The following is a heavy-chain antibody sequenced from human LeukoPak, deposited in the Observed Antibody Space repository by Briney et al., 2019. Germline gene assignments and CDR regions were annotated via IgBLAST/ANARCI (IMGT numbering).Heavy chain of an antibody. J-gene: IGHJ4*02. CDR1: GYTFTGYY. V-gene: IGHV1-2*02. CDR3: ARDFSGSYPRPY. Sequence: GASVKVSCKASGYTFTGYYMHWVRQAPGQGLEWMGWINPNSGGTNYVQKFQGRVTMTRDTSISTAYMELSRLRSDDTAVYYCARDFSGSYPRPYWGQGTLVTVSS. CDR2: INPNSGGT. D-gene: IGHD1-26*01.